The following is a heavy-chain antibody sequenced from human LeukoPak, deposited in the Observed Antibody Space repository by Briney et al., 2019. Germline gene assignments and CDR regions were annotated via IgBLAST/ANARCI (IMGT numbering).Heavy chain of an antibody. J-gene: IGHJ3*02. CDR2: IYYSGST. Sequence: PSETLSLTCTVSGGSISSSSYYWGWIRQPPGKGLEWIGSIYYSGSTYYNPSLKSRVTISVDTSKNQFSLKLSSVTPEDTAVYYCTRAPDDLLHGRAFDIWGQGTTVTVSS. CDR3: TRAPDDLLHGRAFDI. CDR1: GGSISSSSYY. D-gene: IGHD1-1*01. V-gene: IGHV4-39*01.